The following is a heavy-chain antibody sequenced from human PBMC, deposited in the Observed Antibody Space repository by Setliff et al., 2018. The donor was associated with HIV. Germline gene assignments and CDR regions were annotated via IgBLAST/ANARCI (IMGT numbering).Heavy chain of an antibody. J-gene: IGHJ4*02. V-gene: IGHV3-7*01. CDR2: IKFDGSEK. CDR1: GFIFTTKW. CDR3: ARRPPPDYGDKISGGYFDY. D-gene: IGHD4-17*01. Sequence: PGGSLRLSCATSGFIFTTKWMTWVRQAPGKGLEWVANIKFDGSEKYYVDSVKGRFTISRDNAKNSLYLQMNSLRAEDTAVYYCARRPPPDYGDKISGGYFDYWGQGTLVTVSS.